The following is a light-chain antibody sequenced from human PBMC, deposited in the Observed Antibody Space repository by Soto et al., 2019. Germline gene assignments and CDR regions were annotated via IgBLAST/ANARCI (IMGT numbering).Light chain of an antibody. CDR3: PQYGSSPWT. V-gene: IGKV3-20*01. CDR2: GAS. Sequence: EIVLTQSPGTLSLSPGERAALSCRASQSVNNDYLAWYHQKPGRAPRLVIYGASKRPTGIPDRFSGSGSGTDFTLTISRLEPEDFAVYYCPQYGSSPWTFGQGTNVEIK. J-gene: IGKJ1*01. CDR1: QSVNNDY.